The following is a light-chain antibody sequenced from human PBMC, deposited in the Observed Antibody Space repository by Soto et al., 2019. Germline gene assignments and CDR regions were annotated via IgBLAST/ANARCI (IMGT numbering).Light chain of an antibody. Sequence: QSALTQPASVSGSPGQSITISCTGTSSDVGGYNYVSWYQQHPGKAPKLMIYEVRNRPSGVSNRFSGSKSDNTASLTISGLQAEDEADYYCSSYTSSGTLYVFGTGTKLTVL. CDR1: SSDVGGYNY. CDR3: SSYTSSGTLYV. V-gene: IGLV2-14*01. J-gene: IGLJ1*01. CDR2: EVR.